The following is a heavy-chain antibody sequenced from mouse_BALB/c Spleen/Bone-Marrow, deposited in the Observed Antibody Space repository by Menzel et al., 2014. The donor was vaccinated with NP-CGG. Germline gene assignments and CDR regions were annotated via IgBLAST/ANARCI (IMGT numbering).Heavy chain of an antibody. Sequence: QVQLQQPGAELVRPGTSVKVSCKASGYAFTNYLIEWVKQRPGQGLEWIGVINPGSGGTNYNEKFKGKATLTADKSSSTAYMQLSSLTSDDSAVYLCAREVRRNHAMDYWGQGTSVTVSS. V-gene: IGHV1-54*03. J-gene: IGHJ4*01. CDR1: GYAFTNYL. CDR3: AREVRRNHAMDY. D-gene: IGHD2-14*01. CDR2: INPGSGGT.